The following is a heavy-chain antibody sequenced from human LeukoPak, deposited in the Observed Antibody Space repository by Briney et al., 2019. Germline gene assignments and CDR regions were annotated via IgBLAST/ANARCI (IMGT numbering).Heavy chain of an antibody. J-gene: IGHJ4*02. CDR1: GGSISSSSYY. D-gene: IGHD2-21*02. Sequence: SETLSLTCTVSGGSISSSSYYWGWIRQPPGKGLEWIGSIYYSGSTYYNPSLKSRVTISVDTSKNQFSLKLSSVTAADTAVYYCARRYYCGGDCYSYSYWGQGTLVTVSS. V-gene: IGHV4-39*01. CDR2: IYYSGST. CDR3: ARRYYCGGDCYSYSY.